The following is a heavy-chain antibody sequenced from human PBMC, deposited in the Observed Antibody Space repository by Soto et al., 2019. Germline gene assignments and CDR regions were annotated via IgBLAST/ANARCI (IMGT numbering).Heavy chain of an antibody. CDR3: ARDPSTIFGVVLTTDV. D-gene: IGHD3-3*01. V-gene: IGHV1-8*01. Sequence: ASVKVSCKASGYTFTSYDINWVRQATGQGLEWMGWMNPNSGNTGYAQKLQGRVTMTRNTSISTAYMELSSLRSDDTAVYYCARDPSTIFGVVLTTDVWGKGTTVTSPQ. J-gene: IGHJ6*04. CDR1: GYTFTSYD. CDR2: MNPNSGNT.